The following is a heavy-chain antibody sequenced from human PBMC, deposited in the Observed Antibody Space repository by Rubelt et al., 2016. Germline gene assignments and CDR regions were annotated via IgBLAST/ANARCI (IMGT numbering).Heavy chain of an antibody. CDR2: IYYSGST. J-gene: IGHJ4*02. CDR3: ARGGVNWNYDY. V-gene: IGHV4-61*01. CDR1: GGSISSRTYY. Sequence: QLQLQESGPGLVEPSETLSLTCSVSGGSISSRTYYWGWIRQPPGKALEWIGHIYYSGSTNYNPSLKSRVTIAVDTSKNQFPLKLSSVTAADTAVYYCARGGVNWNYDYWGQGTLVTVSS. D-gene: IGHD1-7*01.